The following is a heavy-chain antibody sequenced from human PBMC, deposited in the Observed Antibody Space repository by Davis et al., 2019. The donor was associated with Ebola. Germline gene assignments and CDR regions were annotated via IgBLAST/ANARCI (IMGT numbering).Heavy chain of an antibody. D-gene: IGHD4-17*01. J-gene: IGHJ1*01. CDR1: GYTFTSYG. Sequence: ASVKVSCKASGYTFTSYGISWVRQAPGQGLEWMGWISAYNGNTNYAQKFQGRVTITADKSTSTAYMELSSLRSEDTAVYYCARARRYGDYAEYFQHWGQGTLVTVSS. V-gene: IGHV1-18*01. CDR2: ISAYNGNT. CDR3: ARARRYGDYAEYFQH.